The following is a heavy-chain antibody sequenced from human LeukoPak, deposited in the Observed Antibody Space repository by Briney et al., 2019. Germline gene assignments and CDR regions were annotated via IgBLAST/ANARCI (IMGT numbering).Heavy chain of an antibody. V-gene: IGHV4-34*01. Sequence: PSETLSLTCAVYGGSFSGYYWSWIRQPPGKGLEWIGEINHSGNTYYNPSLKSRVTISVDTSKNQFSLRLSSVTAADTAVYYCARGERYDFHFDYWGQGTLVTVSS. D-gene: IGHD3-3*01. CDR2: INHSGNT. CDR1: GGSFSGYY. CDR3: ARGERYDFHFDY. J-gene: IGHJ4*02.